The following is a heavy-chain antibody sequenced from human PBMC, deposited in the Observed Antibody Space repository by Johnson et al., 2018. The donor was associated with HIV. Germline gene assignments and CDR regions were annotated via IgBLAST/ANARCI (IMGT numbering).Heavy chain of an antibody. J-gene: IGHJ3*02. V-gene: IGHV3-15*01. D-gene: IGHD3-22*01. CDR3: ARVVVWIVVAHAFDI. Sequence: VQLVESGGGVVQPGRSLRLSCAASGFTFSNYAMSWVRQAPGKGLEWVGRIKSKTDGGTTDYAAPVKGRFTISRDDSKNTLYLQMNSLRAEDTAVYYCARVVVWIVVAHAFDIWGQGTMVTVSS. CDR2: IKSKTDGGTT. CDR1: GFTFSNYA.